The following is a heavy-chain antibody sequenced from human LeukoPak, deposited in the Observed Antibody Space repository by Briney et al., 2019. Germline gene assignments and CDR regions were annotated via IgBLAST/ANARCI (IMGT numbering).Heavy chain of an antibody. V-gene: IGHV4-34*01. CDR2: IYHSGTT. CDR1: GGSFSGYY. Sequence: SETLSLTCAVYGGSFSGYYWSWIRQPPGKGLEWIGSIYHSGTTYYNPSLKSRVTISVDTSKNQFSLKVRSVTAADTAVYYCARVMDYYDGTGYPPPAAADYWGQGTLVTVSS. D-gene: IGHD3-22*01. CDR3: ARVMDYYDGTGYPPPAAADY. J-gene: IGHJ4*02.